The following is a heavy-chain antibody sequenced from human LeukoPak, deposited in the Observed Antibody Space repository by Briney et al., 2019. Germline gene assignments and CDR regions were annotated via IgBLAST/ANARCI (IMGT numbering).Heavy chain of an antibody. CDR2: INNDGSSA. Sequence: TGGSLRLSCAASGFTFNNYWIHWVRKVPGKGLVWASRINNDGSSASYVDSVKGRFTIYRDNAKNTLFLQMNSLRAEDTAVYYCARRGTGHGMDVWGQGTTVIVSS. D-gene: IGHD1-1*01. CDR3: ARRGTGHGMDV. V-gene: IGHV3-74*01. CDR1: GFTFNNYW. J-gene: IGHJ6*02.